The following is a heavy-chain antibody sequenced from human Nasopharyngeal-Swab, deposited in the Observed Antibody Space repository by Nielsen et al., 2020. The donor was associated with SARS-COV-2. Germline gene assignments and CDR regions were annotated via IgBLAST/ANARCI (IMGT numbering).Heavy chain of an antibody. CDR1: GFTFGSYW. V-gene: IGHV3-7*04. CDR2: VKQDGSAI. CDR3: ARENWGKLDY. J-gene: IGHJ4*02. D-gene: IGHD7-27*01. Sequence: GGSLRLSCAASGFTFGSYWMNWVRLAPGNRLEWVATVKQDGSAIYHVDSLKGRFTISRDNAKNSLYLQMNSLRADDTAVYYCARENWGKLDYWGQGALVTVSS.